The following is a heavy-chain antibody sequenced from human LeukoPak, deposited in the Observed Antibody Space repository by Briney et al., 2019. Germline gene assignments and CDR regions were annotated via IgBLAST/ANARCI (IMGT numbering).Heavy chain of an antibody. Sequence: SQTLSLTCAISQYSFSSNSAAWNWIRQSPSRGLEWLGRTYYRSKWYYDYAVSVKSRITINPDTSKNQFSLQLNSVTPDDTAVYYCARGPQLVDYYYVDVWGKGTTVTVSS. V-gene: IGHV6-1*01. CDR1: QYSFSSNSAA. J-gene: IGHJ6*03. D-gene: IGHD6-13*01. CDR3: ARGPQLVDYYYVDV. CDR2: TYYRSKWYY.